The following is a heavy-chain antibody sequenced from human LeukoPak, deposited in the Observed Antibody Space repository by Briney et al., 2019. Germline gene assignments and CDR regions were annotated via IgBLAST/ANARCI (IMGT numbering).Heavy chain of an antibody. CDR3: ARGVVVVPAAIANNWFDP. Sequence: SETLSLTCTVSGGSISSSSYYWGWIRQPPGKGLEWIGSIYYSGSTYYNPSLKSRVTISVDTSKNQFSLKLSSVTAADTAVYYCARGVVVVPAAIANNWFDPWGQGTLVTVSS. J-gene: IGHJ5*02. CDR1: GGSISSSSYY. D-gene: IGHD2-2*01. CDR2: IYYSGST. V-gene: IGHV4-39*07.